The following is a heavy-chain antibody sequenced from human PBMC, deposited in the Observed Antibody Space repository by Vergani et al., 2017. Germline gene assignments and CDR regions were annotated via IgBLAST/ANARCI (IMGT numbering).Heavy chain of an antibody. V-gene: IGHV1-46*03. CDR1: GYTFSNYY. CDR3: ARGDYGILSGYRY. D-gene: IGHD3-9*01. Sequence: QVQVVQSGAEVKKSGASVKVSCKTSGYTFSNYYMHWVRQAPGQGLEWMGIINPSGGHTNYAQKLQGRVTMTRDTSTSTVYMERSSLRSEDTAIYYCARGDYGILSGYRYWGQGTLVTVSA. J-gene: IGHJ4*02. CDR2: INPSGGHT.